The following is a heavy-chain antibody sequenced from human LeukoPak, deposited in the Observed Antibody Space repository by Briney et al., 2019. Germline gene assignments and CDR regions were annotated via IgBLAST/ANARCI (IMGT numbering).Heavy chain of an antibody. CDR2: ISSSGSTI. D-gene: IGHD3-10*01. Sequence: HPGGSLRLSCAASGFTFSSYEMNWVRQAPGKGLEWVSDISSSGSTIYYADSVKGRFTISRDNAKNSLYLQMNSLRAEDTAVYYCASSLWFGEFSWGQGALVTVSS. V-gene: IGHV3-48*03. J-gene: IGHJ4*02. CDR3: ASSLWFGEFS. CDR1: GFTFSSYE.